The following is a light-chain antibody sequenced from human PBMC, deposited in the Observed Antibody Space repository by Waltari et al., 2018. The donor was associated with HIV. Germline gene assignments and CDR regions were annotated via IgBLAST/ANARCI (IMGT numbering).Light chain of an antibody. J-gene: IGLJ2*01. V-gene: IGLV1-47*01. CDR1: TSNIGSYD. CDR3: AAWDDSLSVV. Sequence: QSVLTQPPSASGTPGQRVTISCSGSTSNIGSYDVYWYQQLPGTAPKLLIYRNNQRPSGVPDRFSGSKSGTSASLAISGLRSEDEADYYCAAWDDSLSVVFGGGTKLTVL. CDR2: RNN.